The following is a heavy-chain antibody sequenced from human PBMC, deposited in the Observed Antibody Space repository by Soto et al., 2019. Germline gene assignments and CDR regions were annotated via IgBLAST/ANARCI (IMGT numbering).Heavy chain of an antibody. CDR1: GFTFSSYA. CDR3: ASVNYGSGSYSLSVNY. J-gene: IGHJ4*02. CDR2: ISYDGSNK. D-gene: IGHD3-10*01. Sequence: QVQLVESGGGVVQPGRSLRLSCAASGFTFSSYAMHWVRQAPGKGLEWVAVISYDGSNKYYADSVKGRFTISRDNSKNTLYLQMNSLRAEDTAVYYCASVNYGSGSYSLSVNYWGQGTLVTVSS. V-gene: IGHV3-30-3*01.